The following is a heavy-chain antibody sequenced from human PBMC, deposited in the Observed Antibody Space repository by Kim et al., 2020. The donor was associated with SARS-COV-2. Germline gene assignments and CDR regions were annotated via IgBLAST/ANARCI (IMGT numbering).Heavy chain of an antibody. V-gene: IGHV4-59*13. D-gene: IGHD4-17*01. CDR1: GGSISSYY. Sequence: SETLSLTCTVSGGSISSYYWSWIRQPPGKGLEWIGYIYYSGSTNYNPSLKSRVTISVDTSKNQFSLKLSSVTAADTAVYYCATYPSSGDHLDYWGQGTLVTVSS. CDR3: ATYPSSGDHLDY. J-gene: IGHJ4*02. CDR2: IYYSGST.